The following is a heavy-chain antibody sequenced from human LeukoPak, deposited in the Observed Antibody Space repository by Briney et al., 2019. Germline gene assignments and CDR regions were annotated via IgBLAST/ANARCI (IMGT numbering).Heavy chain of an antibody. Sequence: PSETLSLTCTVSGGSISSDSYCWNWIRQPPGKGLEWIGSVYYNGDTYYNPSLRSRVTTSIDTSKNQFSLRLSSVTAADTSVYYCARHRAHSDYIDYWGQGTLVTVSS. V-gene: IGHV4-39*01. CDR1: GGSISSDSYC. CDR3: ARHRAHSDYIDY. J-gene: IGHJ4*02. CDR2: VYYNGDT. D-gene: IGHD3-10*01.